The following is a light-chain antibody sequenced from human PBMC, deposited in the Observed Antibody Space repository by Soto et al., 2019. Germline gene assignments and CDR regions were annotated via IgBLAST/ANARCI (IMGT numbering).Light chain of an antibody. J-gene: IGKJ1*01. CDR3: QQYYSYST. Sequence: AIRMTQSPSSFSASTGDRVTITCRASQGISSYLAWYQQKPGKAPKLLIYAASTLQSGVPSRFSGSGSGTDFTLTISCLQSEDFATYYCQQYYSYSTFGQGTKLDIK. V-gene: IGKV1-8*01. CDR1: QGISSY. CDR2: AAS.